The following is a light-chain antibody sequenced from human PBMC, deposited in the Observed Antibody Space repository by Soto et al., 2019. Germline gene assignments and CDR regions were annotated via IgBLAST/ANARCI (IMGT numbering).Light chain of an antibody. V-gene: IGKV1-33*01. Sequence: DIQMTQSPSSLSASVGDRVTITCQASQDISNYLNWYQQKPGEAPKLLIYDASNLETGVPSRFSGSGSGTDFTFTISSLQPEDIATYYCQQYDNLLLTFGGGTTGDIK. J-gene: IGKJ4*01. CDR1: QDISNY. CDR2: DAS. CDR3: QQYDNLLLT.